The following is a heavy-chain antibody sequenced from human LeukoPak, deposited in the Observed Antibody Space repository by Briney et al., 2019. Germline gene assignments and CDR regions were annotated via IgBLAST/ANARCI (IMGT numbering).Heavy chain of an antibody. CDR2: ISYNSNYI. CDR3: ARADYYETSGPFGY. V-gene: IGHV3-21*01. D-gene: IGHD3-22*01. Sequence: GGSLRLSCAGSGSTFSSHGMNWVRQAPGKGLEWVSFISYNSNYIFYADSVKGRFTISRDNAKNSLYLQMNSLRAEDTAVYYCARADYYETSGPFGYWGQGTLVTVSS. CDR1: GSTFSSHG. J-gene: IGHJ4*02.